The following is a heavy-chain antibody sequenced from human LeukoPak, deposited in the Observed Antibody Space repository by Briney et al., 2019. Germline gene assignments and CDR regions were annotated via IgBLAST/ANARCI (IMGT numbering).Heavy chain of an antibody. Sequence: GASVKVSCKASGYTFTSYSMNWVRQAPGQGLEWMGWINTNTGNPTYAQGFTGRFVFSLDTSVSTAYLQISSLKAEDTAVYYCARTYYDILTGYGNFDYWGQGTLVTVSS. J-gene: IGHJ4*02. D-gene: IGHD3-9*01. V-gene: IGHV7-4-1*02. CDR2: INTNTGNP. CDR3: ARTYYDILTGYGNFDY. CDR1: GYTFTSYS.